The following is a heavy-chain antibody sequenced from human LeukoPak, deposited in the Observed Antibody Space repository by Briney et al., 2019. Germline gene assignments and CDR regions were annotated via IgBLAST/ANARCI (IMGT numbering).Heavy chain of an antibody. Sequence: GGSLRLSCAASGFTFNKYSMNWVRQAPGKGLEWVANIKQDGSEKYYVDSVKGRFTISRDNAKNSLYLQMNSLRAEDTAVYYCARDGGGSYVEFDYWGQGTLVTVSS. CDR3: ARDGGGSYVEFDY. CDR2: IKQDGSEK. J-gene: IGHJ4*02. V-gene: IGHV3-7*01. D-gene: IGHD1-26*01. CDR1: GFTFNKYS.